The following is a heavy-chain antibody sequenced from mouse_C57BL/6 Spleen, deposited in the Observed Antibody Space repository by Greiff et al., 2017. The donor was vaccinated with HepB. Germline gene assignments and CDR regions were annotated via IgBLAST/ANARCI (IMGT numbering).Heavy chain of an antibody. J-gene: IGHJ4*01. D-gene: IGHD2-1*01. Sequence: VQLQQSGPELVKPGASVKISCKASGYSFTGYYMNWVKQSPEKSLEWIGEINPSTGGTTYNQKFKAKATLTVDKSSSTAYMQLKSLTSEDSAVYYCAREAIYYGNYYAMDYWGQGTSVTVSS. CDR1: GYSFTGYY. V-gene: IGHV1-42*01. CDR2: INPSTGGT. CDR3: AREAIYYGNYYAMDY.